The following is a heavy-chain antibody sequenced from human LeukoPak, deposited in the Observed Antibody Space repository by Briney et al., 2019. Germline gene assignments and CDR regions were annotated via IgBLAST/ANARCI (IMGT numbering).Heavy chain of an antibody. Sequence: GASVKVSCKASGYTFTSYDINWVRQATGQGLEWMGWMNPNSGNTGYAQKFQGRVTMTRNTSISTAYMELSSLRSEDTAVYYCARQGWVRSYYYMDVWGKGTTVTISS. CDR2: MNPNSGNT. D-gene: IGHD3-10*01. CDR1: GYTFTSYD. CDR3: ARQGWVRSYYYMDV. V-gene: IGHV1-8*01. J-gene: IGHJ6*03.